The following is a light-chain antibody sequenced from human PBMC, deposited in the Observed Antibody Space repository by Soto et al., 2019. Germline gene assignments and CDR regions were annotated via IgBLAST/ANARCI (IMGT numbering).Light chain of an antibody. CDR2: DVN. J-gene: IGLJ1*01. CDR3: SSYSSSTTYV. V-gene: IGLV2-14*01. CDR1: SSDVGGYNY. Sequence: LTQPASVSGSPGQSITISCTGASSDVGGYNYVSWYQQRPDEAPKLMIYDVNNRPSGVSNRFSGSKSGNTASLTISGLQADDEADYYCSSYSSSTTYVFGPVTMVTV.